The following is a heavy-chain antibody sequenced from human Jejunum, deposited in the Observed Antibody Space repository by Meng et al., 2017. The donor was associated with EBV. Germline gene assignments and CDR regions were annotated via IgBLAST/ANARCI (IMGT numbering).Heavy chain of an antibody. CDR3: AHFYDSSGYTDS. V-gene: IGHV2-5*02. Sequence: QTPLQESAPPLVKPTTPLPLTCTFSGSSRSTFGVGVSWIRQPPGKALEWLALIYWDDDQRFSPSLRSRLTITKDTSKNQVVLTMTNMDPADTGTYFCAHFYDSSGYTDSWGQGTLVTVSS. CDR1: GSSRSTFGVG. D-gene: IGHD3-22*01. J-gene: IGHJ5*01. CDR2: IYWDDDQ.